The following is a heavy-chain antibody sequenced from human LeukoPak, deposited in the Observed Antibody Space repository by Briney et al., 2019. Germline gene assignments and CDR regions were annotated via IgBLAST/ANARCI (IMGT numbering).Heavy chain of an antibody. CDR2: ISGSGST. V-gene: IGHV4-4*07. CDR1: GDSISYYY. D-gene: IGHD6-13*01. CDR3: ARSYSSSWGRAWFDP. J-gene: IGHJ5*02. Sequence: PSETLSLTCSVSGDSISYYYWSWIRQAAGKGLEWIGRISGSGSTDYNASLKSRVTMSVDTSKSQLSLKVISVTAADTAVYYCARSYSSSWGRAWFDPWGQGTLVTVSS.